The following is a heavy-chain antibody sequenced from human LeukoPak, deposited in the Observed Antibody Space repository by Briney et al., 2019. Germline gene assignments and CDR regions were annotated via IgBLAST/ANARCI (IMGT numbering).Heavy chain of an antibody. CDR3: ARDSGTTGEVKFDP. D-gene: IGHD3-10*01. J-gene: IGHJ5*02. CDR1: GGSFSSYY. CDR2: IYPGGNT. Sequence: SETLSLTCTVSGGSFSSYYLSWIRQPAGKGLEWIGRIYPGGNTYKPSLKSRVTMSIDTSKNQLSLKLSSVTAADTAMYYCARDSGTTGEVKFDPWGQGTLVTVSS. V-gene: IGHV4-4*07.